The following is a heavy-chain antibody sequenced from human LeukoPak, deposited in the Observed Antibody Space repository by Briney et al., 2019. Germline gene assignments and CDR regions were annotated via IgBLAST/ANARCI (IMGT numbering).Heavy chain of an antibody. J-gene: IGHJ4*02. Sequence: GASVRVSCKVPGSTLSKISIDWVRQAPGKGPEWMGSVGHEDGTTIHAQKFQGRFNMTVDTATDTAYMEMSSLMSEDTAIYYCATGAIVFDYWGQGTLVTVSS. CDR2: VGHEDGTT. CDR3: ATGAIVFDY. D-gene: IGHD3-22*01. CDR1: GSTLSKIS. V-gene: IGHV1-24*01.